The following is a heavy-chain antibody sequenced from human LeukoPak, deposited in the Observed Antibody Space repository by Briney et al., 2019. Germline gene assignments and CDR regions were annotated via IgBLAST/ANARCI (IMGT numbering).Heavy chain of an antibody. Sequence: GASVKVSCKASGYTFTSYGISWVRQAPGQGLEWMGWISAYNGNTNYAQKLQGRVTMTTDTSTSTAYMDLRSLRSDDTAVYYCARDRGRGELLDYFDYWGQGTLVTVSS. CDR3: ARDRGRGELLDYFDY. J-gene: IGHJ4*02. V-gene: IGHV1-18*01. CDR1: GYTFTSYG. CDR2: ISAYNGNT. D-gene: IGHD1-26*01.